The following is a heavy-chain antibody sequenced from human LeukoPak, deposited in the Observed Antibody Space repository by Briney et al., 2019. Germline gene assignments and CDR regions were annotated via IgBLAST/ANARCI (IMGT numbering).Heavy chain of an antibody. Sequence: GGSLRLSCAASGFSFSTIYTSWVRQTPGQGLVWVANINVDGTAEYYVDSVKGRFTISRDNAKNSLYLQMNSLRAEDTAVYYCARDPYRFAFDIWGQGTVVLVSS. CDR3: ARDPYRFAFDI. J-gene: IGHJ3*02. V-gene: IGHV3-7*03. D-gene: IGHD1-26*01. CDR1: GFSFSTIY. CDR2: INVDGTAE.